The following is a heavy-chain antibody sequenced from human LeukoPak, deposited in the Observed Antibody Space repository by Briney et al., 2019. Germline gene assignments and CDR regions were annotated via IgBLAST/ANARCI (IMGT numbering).Heavy chain of an antibody. D-gene: IGHD6-13*01. CDR3: ASSPLRGIAAAGTTKYYMDV. Sequence: SVKVSCKASGGTFSSYAISWVRQAPGQGLEWMGGIIPIFGTANYAQKFQGRVTITADESASTAYMELSSLRSEDTAVYYCASSPLRGIAAAGTTKYYMDVWGKGTTVTISS. J-gene: IGHJ6*03. V-gene: IGHV1-69*01. CDR2: IIPIFGTA. CDR1: GGTFSSYA.